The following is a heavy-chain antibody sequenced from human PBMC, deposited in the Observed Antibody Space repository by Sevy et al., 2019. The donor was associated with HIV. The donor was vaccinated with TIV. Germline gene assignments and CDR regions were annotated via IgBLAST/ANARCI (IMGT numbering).Heavy chain of an antibody. J-gene: IGHJ5*02. CDR3: ARYCSSTSCYENWFDP. CDR1: GYTFTDYY. D-gene: IGHD2-2*01. CDR2: INPNSGGR. Sequence: ASVKVSCKDSGYTFTDYYMHWVRQAPGQGLEWMGWINPNSGGRNYAQKFQGRVTMTRDTSISTAYMELCRLRSDDTAVYYCARYCSSTSCYENWFDPWGQGTLVTVSS. V-gene: IGHV1-2*02.